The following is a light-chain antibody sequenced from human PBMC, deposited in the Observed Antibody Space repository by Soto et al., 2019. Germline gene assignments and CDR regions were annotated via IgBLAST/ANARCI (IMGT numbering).Light chain of an antibody. V-gene: IGLV2-23*01. CDR1: SSDVGNYNL. CDR3: CSYAGSSNV. CDR2: EGS. Sequence: QSVLTQPASVSGSPGQSITISCTGTSSDVGNYNLVSWYQQHPGKAPKLMIYEGSRRPSGVSNRFSGSKSGNTASLTISGLQAEDEADYYCCSYAGSSNVFGGGTKLTVL. J-gene: IGLJ2*01.